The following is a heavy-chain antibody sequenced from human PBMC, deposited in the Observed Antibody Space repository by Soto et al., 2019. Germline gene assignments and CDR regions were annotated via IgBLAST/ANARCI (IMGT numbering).Heavy chain of an antibody. J-gene: IGHJ6*02. CDR2: ISSSSSYI. Sequence: GGSLRLSCAASGFTFSSYTMNWVRQAPGKGLEWVSSISSSSSYIYYADSVKGRFTISRDNSKSTLYLQMNSLRAEDTALYYCAKGRSYYYYYGVDVWGQGTTVTSP. V-gene: IGHV3-21*04. CDR3: AKGRSYYYYYGVDV. CDR1: GFTFSSYT.